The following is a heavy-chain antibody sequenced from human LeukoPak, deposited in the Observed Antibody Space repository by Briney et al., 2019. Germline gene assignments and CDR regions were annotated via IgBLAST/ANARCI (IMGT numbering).Heavy chain of an antibody. J-gene: IGHJ4*02. D-gene: IGHD2-15*01. Sequence: GGSLRLSCAASGFTFSGYWMNWVRQAPGKGLEWVANIKQDGSETYYVDSVKGRFTISRDNAKNSLYLQMNSLRAEDTAVYYCAKGAMVAANTFDYWGQGTLVTVSS. V-gene: IGHV3-7*01. CDR1: GFTFSGYW. CDR2: IKQDGSET. CDR3: AKGAMVAANTFDY.